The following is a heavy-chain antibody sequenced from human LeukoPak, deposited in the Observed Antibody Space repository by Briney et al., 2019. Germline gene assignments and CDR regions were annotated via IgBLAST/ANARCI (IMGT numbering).Heavy chain of an antibody. J-gene: IGHJ4*02. CDR2: IYHSGST. Sequence: SETLSLTCTVSGGSISSGGYYWSWIRQPPGKGLEWIGYIYHSGSTYYNPSLKSRVTISVDRSKNQFSLKLSSVTAADTAVYYCARDNAEDILTGWSHRIGNYWGQGTLVTVSS. CDR1: GGSISSGGYY. V-gene: IGHV4-30-2*01. D-gene: IGHD3-9*01. CDR3: ARDNAEDILTGWSHRIGNY.